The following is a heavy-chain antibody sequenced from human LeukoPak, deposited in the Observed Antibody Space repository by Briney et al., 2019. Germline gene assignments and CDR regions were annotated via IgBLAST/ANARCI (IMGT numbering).Heavy chain of an antibody. Sequence: SETLSLTCTVSGGSISSSSYYWGWIRQPPGKGLEWIGSIYYSWSTYYNPSLKSRVTISVDTSKNQFSLKLSSVTAADTAVYYCARSRYGSGPYYFDYWGQGTLVTVSS. CDR2: IYYSWST. D-gene: IGHD3-10*01. CDR1: GGSISSSSYY. J-gene: IGHJ4*02. CDR3: ARSRYGSGPYYFDY. V-gene: IGHV4-39*01.